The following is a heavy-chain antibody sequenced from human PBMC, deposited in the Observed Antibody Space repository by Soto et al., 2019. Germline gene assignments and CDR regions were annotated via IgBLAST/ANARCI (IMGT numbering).Heavy chain of an antibody. CDR2: IYYSGST. CDR3: ARKASCISTSCYAGWFDP. CDR1: GGSISSGDYY. J-gene: IGHJ5*02. Sequence: PSETLSLTCTVSGGSISSGDYYWSWIRQPPGKGLEWIGYIYYSGSTYYNPSLKSRVTISVDTSKNQFSLKLSSVTAADTAVYYCARKASCISTSCYAGWFDPWGQGTLVTVSS. D-gene: IGHD2-2*01. V-gene: IGHV4-30-4*01.